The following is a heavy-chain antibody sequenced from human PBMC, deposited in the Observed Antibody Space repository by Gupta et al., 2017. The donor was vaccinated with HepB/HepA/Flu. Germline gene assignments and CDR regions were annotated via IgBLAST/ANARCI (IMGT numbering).Heavy chain of an antibody. D-gene: IGHD3-3*01. Sequence: VQLVQSGAEVKTPGATVKISCKVSGYTFTDHYMHSVQQAPGKGLEWMGLVDPEDGETIYAEKFQGRVTITADTSTDTAYMELNSLRSEDTAVYYCATGPPPDFWRPHIHWGQGTLVTVSS. V-gene: IGHV1-69-2*01. J-gene: IGHJ4*02. CDR3: ATGPPPDFWRPHIH. CDR2: VDPEDGET. CDR1: GYTFTDHY.